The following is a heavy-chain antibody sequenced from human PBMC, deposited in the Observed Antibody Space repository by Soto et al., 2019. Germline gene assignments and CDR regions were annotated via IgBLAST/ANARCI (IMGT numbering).Heavy chain of an antibody. D-gene: IGHD3-22*01. Sequence: GGSLRLSCAASGFTFDDYAMHWVRQAPGKGLEWVSGISWNSGSIYYADSVKGRFTISRDNAKNSLYLDLTRLRAEDTAVYFCVRDYYDTSGYPNTFDMWGQGTMVTVSS. J-gene: IGHJ3*02. CDR2: ISWNSGSI. V-gene: IGHV3-9*01. CDR3: VRDYYDTSGYPNTFDM. CDR1: GFTFDDYA.